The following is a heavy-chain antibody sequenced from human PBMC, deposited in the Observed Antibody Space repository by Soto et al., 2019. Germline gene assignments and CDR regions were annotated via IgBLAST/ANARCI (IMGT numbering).Heavy chain of an antibody. CDR2: IIPLLATT. CDR3: GKSGCCVSGSCSPGWIDP. D-gene: IGHD2-15*01. Sequence: QVHLVQSGAEVKKPGSSVKVSCRASGGAFNSFAITWVRQAPGQGLEWMGEIIPLLATTKYAQKFMGRVIITADEATSTAYMELTNLSSDDTAESYCGKSGCCVSGSCSPGWIDPWGQGTLVTVSS. CDR1: GGAFNSFA. J-gene: IGHJ5*02. V-gene: IGHV1-69*01.